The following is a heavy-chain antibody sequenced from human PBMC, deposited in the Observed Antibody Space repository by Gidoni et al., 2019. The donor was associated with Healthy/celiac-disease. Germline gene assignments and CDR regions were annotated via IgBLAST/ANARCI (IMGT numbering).Heavy chain of an antibody. D-gene: IGHD2-21*02. V-gene: IGHV3-33*01. CDR2: IWYDGSNK. CDR3: ARDLLPRNIVVVTAIRYYYGMDV. J-gene: IGHJ6*02. CDR1: GFTFSRYG. Sequence: QVQLVESGVGVVPPGRSLRLSCAASGFTFSRYGMLWVRQAPGKGLEWVAVIWYDGSNKYYADSVKGRFTISRDNSKNTLYLQMNSVRAEDTAVYYCARDLLPRNIVVVTAIRYYYGMDVWGQGTTVTVSS.